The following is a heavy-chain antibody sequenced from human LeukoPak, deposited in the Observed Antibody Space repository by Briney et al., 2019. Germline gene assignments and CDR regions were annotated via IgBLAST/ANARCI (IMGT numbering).Heavy chain of an antibody. CDR3: ARGDCSSTTCYSPMDV. V-gene: IGHV4-59*08. CDR2: IYYSGST. CDR1: GGSISSYY. J-gene: IGHJ6*03. D-gene: IGHD2-2*01. Sequence: SETLSLTCTVSGGSISSYYWSWIRQPPGKGLEWIGYIYYSGSTNYNPSLKSRVTISVDTSKNQFSLKLSSVTATDTAVYYCARGDCSSTTCYSPMDVWGKGTTVTVSS.